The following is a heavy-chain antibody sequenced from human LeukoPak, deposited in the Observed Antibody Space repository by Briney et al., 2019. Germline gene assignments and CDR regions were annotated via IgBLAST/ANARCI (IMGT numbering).Heavy chain of an antibody. Sequence: SETLSLTCTVSGGSISSHFWSWIRQPPGKGLEWIGYIYYTGSTNYSPSLKSRVSISVDTSKNQFSLKLSSVTAADTAVYFCARSPTPTHDYESSGYHDYWGQGSLVTVSS. CDR2: IYYTGST. D-gene: IGHD3-22*01. CDR1: GGSISSHF. J-gene: IGHJ4*02. V-gene: IGHV4-59*11. CDR3: ARSPTPTHDYESSGYHDY.